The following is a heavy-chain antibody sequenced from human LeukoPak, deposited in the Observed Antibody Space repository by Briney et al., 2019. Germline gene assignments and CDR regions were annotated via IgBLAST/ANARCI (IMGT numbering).Heavy chain of an antibody. J-gene: IGHJ5*02. V-gene: IGHV1-69*01. CDR1: GGTFSSYA. CDR2: IIPIFGTA. Sequence: SVKVSCKASGGTFSSYAISWVRQAPGQGLEWMGGIIPIFGTANYAQKFQGRVTITADESTSTAYMELSSLRSEDTAVCYCAREASIAARWFDPWGQGTLVTVSS. D-gene: IGHD6-6*01. CDR3: AREASIAARWFDP.